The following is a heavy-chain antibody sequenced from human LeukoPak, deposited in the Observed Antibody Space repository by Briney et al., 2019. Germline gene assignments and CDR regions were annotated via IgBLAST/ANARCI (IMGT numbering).Heavy chain of an antibody. CDR3: ARGRRPPMVRGVRALFDI. CDR1: GFTFSNYAM. CDR2: IYHSGST. V-gene: IGHV4-4*02. D-gene: IGHD3-10*01. Sequence: KPGGSLRLSCAASGFTFSNYAMSWVRQPPGKGLERIGEIYHSGSTNYSPSLKSRVTISVDKSKNQFSLKLSSVTAADTAVYYCARGRRPPMVRGVRALFDIWGQGTMVTVSS. J-gene: IGHJ3*02.